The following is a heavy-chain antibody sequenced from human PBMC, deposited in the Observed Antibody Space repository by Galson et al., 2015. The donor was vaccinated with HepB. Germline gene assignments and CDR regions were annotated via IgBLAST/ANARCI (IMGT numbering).Heavy chain of an antibody. Sequence: LSLTCTISGGSISSGGYYWSWIRQHPGKGLEWIGYIYYSGSTYYNPSLKSRVTISVDTSKNQFSLKLSSVTAADTAVYYCARDNCSSTSCYARGGNYYYYGMDVWGQGTTVTVSS. CDR2: IYYSGST. V-gene: IGHV4-31*03. CDR3: ARDNCSSTSCYARGGNYYYYGMDV. J-gene: IGHJ6*02. D-gene: IGHD2-2*01. CDR1: GGSISSGGYY.